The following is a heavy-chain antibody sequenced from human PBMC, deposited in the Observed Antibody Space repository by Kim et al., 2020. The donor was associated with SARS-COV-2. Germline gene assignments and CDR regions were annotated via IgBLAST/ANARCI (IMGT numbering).Heavy chain of an antibody. CDR3: ADLVGATSYYGMDV. Sequence: QKFQGRVTMTRDTSTSTVFMELSSLRSEDTAVYYCADLVGATSYYGMDVWGQGTTVTVSS. J-gene: IGHJ6*02. V-gene: IGHV1-46*01. D-gene: IGHD1-26*01.